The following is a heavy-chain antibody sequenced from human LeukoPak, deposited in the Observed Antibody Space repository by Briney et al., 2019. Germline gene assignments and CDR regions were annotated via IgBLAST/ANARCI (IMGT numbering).Heavy chain of an antibody. CDR2: VSFDGSDK. V-gene: IGHV3-30*14. CDR3: ASGMGATDAFDI. CDR1: GFTFSSYA. Sequence: GRSLRLSCAASGFTFSSYAMHWVRQAPGKGLEWVSVVSFDGSDKYYADSVKGRFTISRDNSKNTLYLQMNSPRAEDTAVYYCASGMGATDAFDIWGQGTMVTVSS. J-gene: IGHJ3*02. D-gene: IGHD1-26*01.